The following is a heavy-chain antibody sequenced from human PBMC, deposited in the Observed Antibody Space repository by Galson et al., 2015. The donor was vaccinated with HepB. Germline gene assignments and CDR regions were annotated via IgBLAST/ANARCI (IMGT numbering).Heavy chain of an antibody. Sequence: SLRLSCAASGFTVSSNYMSWVRQAPGKGLEWVSVIYSGGSTYYADSVKGRFTISRDNSKNTLYLQMNSLRAEDTAVYYCARVAFSSWYRYFDYWGQGTLVTVSP. V-gene: IGHV3-66*02. CDR1: GFTVSSNY. CDR2: IYSGGST. D-gene: IGHD6-13*01. J-gene: IGHJ4*02. CDR3: ARVAFSSWYRYFDY.